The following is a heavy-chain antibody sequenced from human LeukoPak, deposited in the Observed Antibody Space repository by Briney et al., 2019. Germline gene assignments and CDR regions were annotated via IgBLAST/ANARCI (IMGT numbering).Heavy chain of an antibody. J-gene: IGHJ3*02. CDR3: ATNWGASGGAFDI. Sequence: SETLSLTCTVSGGSISSYYWSWIRQPPGKGLEWIGYIYYSGSTNYNPSLKSRVTISVGTSKNQFSLKLSSVTAADTAVYYCATNWGASGGAFDIWGQGTMVTVSS. V-gene: IGHV4-59*01. CDR2: IYYSGST. D-gene: IGHD7-27*01. CDR1: GGSISSYY.